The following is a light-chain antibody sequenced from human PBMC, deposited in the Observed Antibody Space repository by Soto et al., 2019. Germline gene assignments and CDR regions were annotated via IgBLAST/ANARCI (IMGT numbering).Light chain of an antibody. CDR3: QSYADSRSVHYV. CDR1: SSNIGSTYD. J-gene: IGLJ1*01. CDR2: GNT. Sequence: QTVVTQPPSVSGAPGQRVTISCTGSSSNIGSTYDVQWYQQLPGTAPKLLIHGNTDRPSGVPDRFSGSKSGTSASLAITGLQADDEADYYCQSYADSRSVHYVFGTGTQLTVL. V-gene: IGLV1-40*01.